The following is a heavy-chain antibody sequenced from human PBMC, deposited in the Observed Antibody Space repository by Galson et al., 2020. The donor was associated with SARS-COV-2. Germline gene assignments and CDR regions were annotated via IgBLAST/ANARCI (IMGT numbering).Heavy chain of an antibody. Sequence: TGGSLRLSCTASGLNFSSYWMSWVRQAPGKGLEWVANINQDGSEKYYVDSVNGRFTISKDSAKNSLLLQMNSLRAEDTAVYSCARVRTIAEPDPCCFDIWGRGTLVTVSS. CDR2: INQDGSEK. J-gene: IGHJ4*02. CDR1: GLNFSSYW. V-gene: IGHV3-7*01. D-gene: IGHD6-13*01. CDR3: ARVRTIAEPDPCCFDI.